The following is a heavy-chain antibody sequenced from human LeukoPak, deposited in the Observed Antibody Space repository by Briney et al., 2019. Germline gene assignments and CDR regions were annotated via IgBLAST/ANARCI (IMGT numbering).Heavy chain of an antibody. V-gene: IGHV3-30*18. Sequence: GRSLRPSCAPSAFTSTSNYMHWVRHPPSTGVGWVDVIAYDGSHKYYADSVKGRFAISRDSSKNTLYLQMNSLRGEGTAVYYCAKDACGGGCYSFDYWGQGTLVTVSS. J-gene: IGHJ4*02. CDR2: IAYDGSHK. CDR1: AFTSTSNY. CDR3: AKDACGGGCYSFDY. D-gene: IGHD2-21*02.